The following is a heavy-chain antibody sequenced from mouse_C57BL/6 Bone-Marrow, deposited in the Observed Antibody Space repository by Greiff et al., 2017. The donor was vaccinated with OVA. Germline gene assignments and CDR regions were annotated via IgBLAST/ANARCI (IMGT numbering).Heavy chain of an antibody. Sequence: VQLQQSGAELARPGASVKLSCKASGYTFTSYGISWVKQRTGQGLEWIGEIYPRSGNTYYNEKFKGKATLTADKSSSTAYMELRSLTSEDSAVYFCARSGIYYGNYVGFAYWGQGTLVTVSA. CDR1: GYTFTSYG. J-gene: IGHJ3*01. V-gene: IGHV1-81*01. D-gene: IGHD2-1*01. CDR3: ARSGIYYGNYVGFAY. CDR2: IYPRSGNT.